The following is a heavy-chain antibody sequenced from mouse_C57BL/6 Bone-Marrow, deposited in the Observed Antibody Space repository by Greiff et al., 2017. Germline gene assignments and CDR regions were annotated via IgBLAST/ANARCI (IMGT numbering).Heavy chain of an antibody. CDR2: ISDGGSYT. CDR3: ARAPNWEVDY. Sequence: DVKLVESGGGLVKPGGSLKLSCAASGFTFSSYAMSWVRQTPEKRLEWVATISDGGSYTYYPDNVKGRFTISRDNAKNNLYLQMSHLKSEDTAMYYCARAPNWEVDYWGQGTTLTVSS. D-gene: IGHD4-1*01. V-gene: IGHV5-4*03. CDR1: GFTFSSYA. J-gene: IGHJ2*01.